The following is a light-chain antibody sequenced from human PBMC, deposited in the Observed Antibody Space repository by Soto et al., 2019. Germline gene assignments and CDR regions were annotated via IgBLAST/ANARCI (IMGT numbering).Light chain of an antibody. CDR1: SSNLAAGYD. V-gene: IGLV1-40*01. J-gene: IGLJ1*01. CDR3: QCYDSSLSAYV. Sequence: QSVPTQPPSVSGAPGQRLTISCSGGSSNLAAGYDVHWYQQLPRAAPKLLTYANSNRPSGVPDRFSGSKSGTSASLAITGLQAEDEADYYCQCYDSSLSAYVFGTGTKVTVL. CDR2: ANS.